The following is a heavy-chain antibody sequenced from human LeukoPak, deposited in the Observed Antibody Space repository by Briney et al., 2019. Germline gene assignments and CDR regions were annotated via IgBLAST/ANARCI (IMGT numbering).Heavy chain of an antibody. J-gene: IGHJ4*02. D-gene: IGHD5-18*01. Sequence: GASVKVSCKASGGTFSSYTISWVRQAPGQGLEWMGRIIPILGIANYAQKFQGRVSITADKSTSTAYMELSSLRSEDTAAYYCATDRRRTNTAMADYWGQGTLVTVSS. V-gene: IGHV1-69*02. CDR3: ATDRRRTNTAMADY. CDR2: IIPILGIA. CDR1: GGTFSSYT.